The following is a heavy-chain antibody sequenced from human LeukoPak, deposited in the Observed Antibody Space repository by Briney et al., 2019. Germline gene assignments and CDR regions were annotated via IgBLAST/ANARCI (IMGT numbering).Heavy chain of an antibody. Sequence: ASVKVSCKASGGTFSSYAISWVRQAPGQGLEWMGWINPNSGGTNYAQKFQGRVTMTRDTSISTAYMELSRLRSDDTAVYYCARGGRGYSYGPDSYWGQGTLVTVSS. J-gene: IGHJ4*02. CDR2: INPNSGGT. CDR3: ARGGRGYSYGPDSY. V-gene: IGHV1-2*02. D-gene: IGHD5-18*01. CDR1: GGTFSSYA.